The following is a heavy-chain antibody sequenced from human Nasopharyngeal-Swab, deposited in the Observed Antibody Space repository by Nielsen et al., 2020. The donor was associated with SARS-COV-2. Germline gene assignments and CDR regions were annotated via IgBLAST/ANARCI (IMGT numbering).Heavy chain of an antibody. V-gene: IGHV1-46*01. CDR3: ARDIALYDSSGYRANWFDP. CDR1: GGTFSSYA. CDR2: INPSGGST. Sequence: ASVKVSCKASGGTFSSYAINWVRQAPGQGLEWMGIINPSGGSTSYAQKFQGRVTMTRDTSTSTVYMELSSLRSEDTAVYYCARDIALYDSSGYRANWFDPWGQGTLVTVSS. J-gene: IGHJ5*02. D-gene: IGHD3-22*01.